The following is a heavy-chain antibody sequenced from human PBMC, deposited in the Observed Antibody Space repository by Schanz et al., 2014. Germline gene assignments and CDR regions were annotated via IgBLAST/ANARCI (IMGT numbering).Heavy chain of an antibody. CDR2: INSVGSNT. J-gene: IGHJ3*02. CDR3: ARKMKLGVYGGKGHDSLDI. V-gene: IGHV3-74*01. Sequence: EVQLVQSGGGLVQPGGSLRLSCAASGFTFSSHWMHWVRQDPGKGLVWVARINSVGSNTDYADSVTGRFTISRDNAKNTLYLQMNTPRAEDTAVYYCARKMKLGVYGGKGHDSLDIWGQGTMVTVSS. D-gene: IGHD4-17*01. CDR1: GFTFSSHW.